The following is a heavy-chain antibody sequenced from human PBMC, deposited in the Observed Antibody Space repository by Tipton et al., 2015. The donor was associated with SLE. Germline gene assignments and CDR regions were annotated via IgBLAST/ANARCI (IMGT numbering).Heavy chain of an antibody. J-gene: IGHJ4*02. V-gene: IGHV4-34*01. CDR2: INHSGST. Sequence: TLSLTCAVYGGSFSGHYWTWIRQPPGKGLEWIGEINHSGSTHYNPSLKSRVAISIEMSKNQFSLKLSSVTAADTAVYYCASRIVGALYYFDYWGQGTLVTVSS. CDR1: GGSFSGHY. CDR3: ASRIVGALYYFDY. D-gene: IGHD1-26*01.